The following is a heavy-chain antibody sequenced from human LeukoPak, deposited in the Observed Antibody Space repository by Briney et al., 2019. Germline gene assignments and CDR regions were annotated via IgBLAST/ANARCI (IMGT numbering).Heavy chain of an antibody. D-gene: IGHD2-15*01. CDR3: ARGPRRYCSGRSCIYYFDY. Sequence: ASVKVSWKASGYTFTSYYMHLVRQAPGQGLEWMGLINPSGCTTRYAQNLQGRVPMNSDLSTSTDYMELSRLRSDDTAVYYCARGPRRYCSGRSCIYYFDYWGQGTLVTVSS. V-gene: IGHV1-46*01. CDR1: GYTFTSYY. J-gene: IGHJ4*02. CDR2: INPSGCTT.